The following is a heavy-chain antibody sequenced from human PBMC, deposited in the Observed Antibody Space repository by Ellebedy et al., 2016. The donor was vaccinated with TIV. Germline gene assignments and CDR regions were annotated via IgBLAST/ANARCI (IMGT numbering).Heavy chain of an antibody. V-gene: IGHV3-30*18. CDR2: ISYDGSNK. CDR1: GFTFSSYG. Sequence: GESLKISXAASGFTFSSYGMHWVRQAPGKGLEWVAVISYDGSNKYYADSVKGRFTISRDNSKNTLYLQMNSLRAEDTAVYYCAKDVDYYDSSGYTYYFDYWGQGTLVTVSS. J-gene: IGHJ4*02. CDR3: AKDVDYYDSSGYTYYFDY. D-gene: IGHD3-22*01.